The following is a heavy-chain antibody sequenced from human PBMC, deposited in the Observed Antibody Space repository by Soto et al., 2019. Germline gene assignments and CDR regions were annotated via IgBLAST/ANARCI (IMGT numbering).Heavy chain of an antibody. CDR1: GFTFNIYG. J-gene: IGHJ4*02. Sequence: GGSLRLSCAVSGFTFNIYGMHWVRQAPDKGLEWVALISYDGSNQYYADSVKGRFTISRDNSKNTLFLQMNSLRADDTAVYYCAKDQASGQGSFDSWGQGTLVTVSS. CDR2: ISYDGSNQ. CDR3: AKDQASGQGSFDS. V-gene: IGHV3-30*18.